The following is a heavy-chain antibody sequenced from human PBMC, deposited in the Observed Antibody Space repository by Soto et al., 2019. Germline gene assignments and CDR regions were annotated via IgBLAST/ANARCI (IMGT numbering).Heavy chain of an antibody. CDR2: ISGSGGST. Sequence: EVQLLESGGGLVQPGGSLRLSCAASGFTFSSYAMSWVRQAPGKGLEWVSVISGSGGSTYYADSVKGRFTISRDNSKNTLYLQMNSLRVEDTAVYYCANDPDGDYLINWLDPWGQGTLVTVSS. J-gene: IGHJ5*02. D-gene: IGHD4-17*01. V-gene: IGHV3-23*01. CDR1: GFTFSSYA. CDR3: ANDPDGDYLINWLDP.